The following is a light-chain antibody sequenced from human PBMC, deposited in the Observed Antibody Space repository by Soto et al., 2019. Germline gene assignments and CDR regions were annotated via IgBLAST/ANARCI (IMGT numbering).Light chain of an antibody. Sequence: QSALTQPPSASGSPGQSVTISCTGTSSDVGGYNYVSWYQQHPGKAPKLMISEVTERPSGVPDRFSGSKSGNTASLTVSGLQAEDEADYYCSSYAGRNILVFGSGTKLTVL. J-gene: IGLJ1*01. CDR1: SSDVGGYNY. CDR3: SSYAGRNILV. V-gene: IGLV2-8*01. CDR2: EVT.